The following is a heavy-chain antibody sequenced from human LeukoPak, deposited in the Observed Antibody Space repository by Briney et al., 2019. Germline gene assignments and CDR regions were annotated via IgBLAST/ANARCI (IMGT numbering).Heavy chain of an antibody. V-gene: IGHV1-18*01. CDR1: GYTFPSLG. Sequence: GASVKVSCEASGYTFPSLGVSWLRQAPGQGLEWMGWVSTYNGNTNYAQKFQGRVTMTTDTSTTTVFMELRSLRSDDTAVYYCATEERSYYDGGGYSPGNYMDVWGTGTTVTVSS. CDR3: ATEERSYYDGGGYSPGNYMDV. CDR2: VSTYNGNT. J-gene: IGHJ6*03. D-gene: IGHD3-22*01.